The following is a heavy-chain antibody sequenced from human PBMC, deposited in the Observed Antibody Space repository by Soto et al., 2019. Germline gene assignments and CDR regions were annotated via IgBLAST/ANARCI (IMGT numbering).Heavy chain of an antibody. Sequence: ASVKVSCKASGYTFTRYTMNWVRQAPGQRLEWMGWINPDNGNTKSSQKFQDRVIITRDTSASTAYMDLSSLRSEDTAVYYCARGIATGQLDPWGQGTLVTSPQ. J-gene: IGHJ5*02. D-gene: IGHD2-15*01. CDR2: INPDNGNT. CDR1: GYTFTRYT. V-gene: IGHV1-3*01. CDR3: ARGIATGQLDP.